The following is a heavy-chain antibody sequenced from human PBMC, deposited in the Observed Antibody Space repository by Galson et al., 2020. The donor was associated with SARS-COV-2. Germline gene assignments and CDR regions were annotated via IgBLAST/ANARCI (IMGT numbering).Heavy chain of an antibody. D-gene: IGHD6-19*01. Sequence: ASVKVSCKVSGYTLTELSMHWVRQAPGKGLEWMGGFDPEDGETIYAQKFQGRVTMTEDTSTDTAYMELSSLRSEDTAVYYCATAPAVAGTRGYYYYYMDVWGKGTTVTVSS. J-gene: IGHJ6*03. V-gene: IGHV1-24*01. CDR1: GYTLTELS. CDR3: ATAPAVAGTRGYYYYYMDV. CDR2: FDPEDGET.